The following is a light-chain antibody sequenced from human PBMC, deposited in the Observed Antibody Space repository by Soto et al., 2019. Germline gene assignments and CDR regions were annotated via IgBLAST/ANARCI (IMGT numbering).Light chain of an antibody. Sequence: EIVITQSPATLSVSPGERATLSCRASQSVSSYLAWYQQKPGQAPRLLIYGASTRATGIPARFSGSGSGTEFTLTISSLQSEDFAVYYCQHYYNWPRTFGQGTK. J-gene: IGKJ1*01. CDR3: QHYYNWPRT. CDR2: GAS. V-gene: IGKV3-15*01. CDR1: QSVSSY.